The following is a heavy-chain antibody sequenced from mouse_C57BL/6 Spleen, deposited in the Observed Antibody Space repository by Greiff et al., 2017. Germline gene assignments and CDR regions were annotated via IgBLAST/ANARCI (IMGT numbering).Heavy chain of an antibody. V-gene: IGHV1-69*01. D-gene: IGHD3-2*02. CDR1: GYTFTSYW. J-gene: IGHJ3*01. CDR2: IDPSDSYT. CDR3: ARPESDSSGYVEGGFAY. Sequence: QVQLQQPGAELVMPGASVKLSCKASGYTFTSYWMHWVKQRPGQGLEWIGEIDPSDSYTNYNQKFKGKSTLTVDKSSSTAYMQLSSLTSEDSAVXYCARPESDSSGYVEGGFAYWGQGTLVTVSA.